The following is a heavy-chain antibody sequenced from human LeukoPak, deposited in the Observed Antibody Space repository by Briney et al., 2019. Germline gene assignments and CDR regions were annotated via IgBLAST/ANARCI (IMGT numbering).Heavy chain of an antibody. CDR3: ARVDVAART. V-gene: IGHV3-21*04. D-gene: IGHD6-13*01. J-gene: IGHJ5*02. CDR1: GFSFSTWS. CDR2: ISSNSRYI. Sequence: GGSLRLSCAASGFSFSTWSINWVRQAPGKGLEWVSSISSNSRYIYYADSVKGRFTISRDNAKNSLYLQMNSLRAEDTAVYYCARVDVAARTWGQGTLVTVSS.